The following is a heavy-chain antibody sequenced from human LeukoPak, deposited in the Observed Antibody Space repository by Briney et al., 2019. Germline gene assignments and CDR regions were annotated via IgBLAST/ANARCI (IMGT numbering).Heavy chain of an antibody. J-gene: IGHJ4*02. CDR1: GFTFTNYD. D-gene: IGHD6-19*01. V-gene: IGHV3-13*04. CDR2: IGIAGDT. CDR3: VRGGSGWYYFDY. Sequence: GGSLRLSCAASGFTFTNYDMHWVRQVTGKGGEWVSAIGIAGDTYYPGSVRGRFTISRENAKNSLYLQMNSLRDGDTAVYYCVRGGSGWYYFDYWGQGTLVTVSS.